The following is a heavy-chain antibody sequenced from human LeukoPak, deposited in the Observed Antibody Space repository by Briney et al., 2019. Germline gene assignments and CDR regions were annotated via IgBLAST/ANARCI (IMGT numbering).Heavy chain of an antibody. CDR2: INPSGGST. V-gene: IGHV1-46*01. Sequence: ASVKVSCKASGYTFTGYYMHWVRQAPGQGLEWMGIINPSGGSTSYAQKFQGRVTMTRDTSTSTVYMELSSLRSEDTAVYYCARDRYGSGMRIYYFDYWGQGTLVTVSS. CDR1: GYTFTGYY. CDR3: ARDRYGSGMRIYYFDY. D-gene: IGHD3-10*01. J-gene: IGHJ4*02.